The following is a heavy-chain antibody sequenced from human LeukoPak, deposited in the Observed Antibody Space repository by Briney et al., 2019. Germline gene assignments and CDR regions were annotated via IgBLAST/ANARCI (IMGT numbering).Heavy chain of an antibody. D-gene: IGHD5-24*01. CDR3: ARHRVEGLDV. J-gene: IGHJ6*02. V-gene: IGHV5-51*01. Sequence: GEFLKISCKGSGYRFTSDWIAWVRQVSGKGLECMGIIYPGDSETRYSPSIEGQVTISVDNSISTAYLQWSSLKASDSAMYYCARHRVEGLDVWGQGTTVTVSS. CDR2: IYPGDSET. CDR1: GYRFTSDW.